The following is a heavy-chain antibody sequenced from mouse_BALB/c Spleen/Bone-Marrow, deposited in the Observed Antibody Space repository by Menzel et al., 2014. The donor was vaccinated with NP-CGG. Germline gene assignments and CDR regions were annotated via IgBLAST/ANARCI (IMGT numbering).Heavy chain of an antibody. CDR1: GYTFTDYW. Sequence: QVQLQQSGAELVMPGASVKMSCKASGYTFTDYWMHWVKQRPGQGLEWIGAIDTSDSYTSYNQKFKGKATLTVDESPSTAYMQLSSLTSEDSAVYYCARDYYGRGWYFDVWGAGTTVTVSS. D-gene: IGHD1-1*01. CDR2: IDTSDSYT. J-gene: IGHJ1*01. V-gene: IGHV1-69*01. CDR3: ARDYYGRGWYFDV.